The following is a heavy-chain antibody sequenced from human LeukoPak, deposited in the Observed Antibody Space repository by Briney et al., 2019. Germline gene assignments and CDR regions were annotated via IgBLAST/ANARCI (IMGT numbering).Heavy chain of an antibody. CDR1: GGSISSYY. CDR2: IYYSGIT. Sequence: KSSETLSLTCTVSGGSISSYYWSWIRQPPGKGLEWIGYIYYSGITHYNPSLKSRVTIPVATSKNQFSLKLSYVTAADTAVYCCARINHDAFDIWGEGTMVTVSS. V-gene: IGHV4-59*01. J-gene: IGHJ3*02. CDR3: ARINHDAFDI.